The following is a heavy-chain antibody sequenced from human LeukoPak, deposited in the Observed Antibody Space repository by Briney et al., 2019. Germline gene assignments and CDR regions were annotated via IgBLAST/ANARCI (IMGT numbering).Heavy chain of an antibody. J-gene: IGHJ4*02. D-gene: IGHD5-12*01. CDR2: IRYDGSNK. CDR1: GFTFSSCG. Sequence: GGSLRLSCAASGFTFSSCGMHWVRQAPGKGLEWVAFIRYDGSNKYYADSVKGRFTISRDNSKNTLYLQMNSLRAEDTAVYYCAKDRIKWLRFTSFDYWGQGTLVTVSS. CDR3: AKDRIKWLRFTSFDY. V-gene: IGHV3-30*02.